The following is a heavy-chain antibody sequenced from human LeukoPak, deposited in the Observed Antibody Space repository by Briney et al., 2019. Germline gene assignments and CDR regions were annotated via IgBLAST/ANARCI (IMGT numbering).Heavy chain of an antibody. Sequence: SETLSLTCAVYGGSFSGYYWSWIRQPPGKGLEWIGEINHSGSTNYNPSLKSRVTISVDTSKNQFSLKLSSVTAADTAVYYCASVDYQYYFDYWGQGTLVTVSS. CDR2: INHSGST. D-gene: IGHD4-11*01. V-gene: IGHV4-34*01. J-gene: IGHJ4*02. CDR1: GGSFSGYY. CDR3: ASVDYQYYFDY.